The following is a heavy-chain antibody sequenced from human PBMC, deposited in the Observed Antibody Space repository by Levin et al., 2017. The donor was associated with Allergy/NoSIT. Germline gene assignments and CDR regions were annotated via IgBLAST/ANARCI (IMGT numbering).Heavy chain of an antibody. CDR2: ISYSGDT. CDR3: ARATRSSLIYYFDF. J-gene: IGHJ4*02. D-gene: IGHD1-1*01. CDR1: GGSISSYY. Sequence: SETLSLTCTVSGGSISSYYWSWIRQPPGKGPEWIGYISYSGDTNYNPSLKSRLTISVDTSRHQFSLKLSSVTAADTAVYYCARATRSSLIYYFDFWGQGTLVTVSS. V-gene: IGHV4-59*01.